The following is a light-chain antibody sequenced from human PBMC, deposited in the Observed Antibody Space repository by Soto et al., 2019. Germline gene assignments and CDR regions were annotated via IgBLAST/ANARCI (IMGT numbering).Light chain of an antibody. CDR1: QSVLYSPNNKNY. V-gene: IGKV4-1*01. Sequence: DIVMTQSPDSLAVSLGERATINCKSSQSVLYSPNNKNYIAWYQQKPGQPHKLLVYWASTRESGVPDRFNGSGSGTAFTHTISSLQAEDVAVYYCQQYYSPPQNFGQGTKVEIK. CDR3: QQYYSPPQN. CDR2: WAS. J-gene: IGKJ1*01.